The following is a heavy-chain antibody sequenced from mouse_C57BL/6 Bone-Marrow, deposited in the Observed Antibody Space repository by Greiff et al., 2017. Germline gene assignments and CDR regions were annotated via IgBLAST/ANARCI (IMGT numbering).Heavy chain of an antibody. V-gene: IGHV1-59*01. J-gene: IGHJ2*01. D-gene: IGHD1-1*01. CDR2: IDPSDSYT. CDR1: GYTFTGYW. CDR3: AILYFDY. Sequence: QVQLQQPGAELVRPGTSVKLSCKASGYTFTGYWMHWVKQRPGQGLEWIGVIDPSDSYTNYNQKFKGKATLTVDTSSSTAYMQLSSLTSEDSAVYYCAILYFDYWGQGTTLTVSS.